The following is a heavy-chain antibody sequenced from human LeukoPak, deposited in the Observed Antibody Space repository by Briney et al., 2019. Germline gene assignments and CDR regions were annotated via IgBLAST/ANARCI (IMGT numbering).Heavy chain of an antibody. Sequence: GGSLRLSCAASGFTFSSYAISWVRQAPGKGLEWVSAISGSGGSTYYADSVKGRFTISRDNSKNTLYLQMNSLRAEDTAVYYCAKDGGGSGSYYPFDYWGQGTLVTVSS. CDR1: GFTFSSYA. V-gene: IGHV3-23*01. J-gene: IGHJ4*02. D-gene: IGHD3-10*01. CDR3: AKDGGGSGSYYPFDY. CDR2: ISGSGGST.